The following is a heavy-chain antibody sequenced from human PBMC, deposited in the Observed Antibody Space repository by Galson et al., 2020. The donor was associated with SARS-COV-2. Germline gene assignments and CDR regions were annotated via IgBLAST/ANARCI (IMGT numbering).Heavy chain of an antibody. D-gene: IGHD3-22*01. J-gene: IGHJ2*01. CDR2: ISSNGGST. V-gene: IGHV3-64*01. CDR1: GFTFSSYA. Sequence: TGGSLRLSCAASGFTFSSYAMHWVRQAPGKGLEYVSAISSNGGSTYYANSVKGRFTISRDNSKNTLYLQMGSLRAEDMAVYYCAREDDSSGDYGWYFDLWGRGTLVTVSS. CDR3: AREDDSSGDYGWYFDL.